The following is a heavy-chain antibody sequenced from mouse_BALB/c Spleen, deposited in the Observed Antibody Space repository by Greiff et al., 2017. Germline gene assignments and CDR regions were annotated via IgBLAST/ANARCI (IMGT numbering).Heavy chain of an antibody. V-gene: IGHV5-17*02. CDR2: ISSGSSTI. Sequence: DVQLVESGGGLVQPGGSRKLSCAASGFTFSSFGMHWVRQAPEKGLEWVAYISSGSSTIYYADTVKGRFTISRDNPKNTLFLQMTSLRSEDTAMYYCTRSPFSGYFDYWGQGTTLTVSS. CDR3: TRSPFSGYFDY. CDR1: GFTFSSFG. J-gene: IGHJ2*01.